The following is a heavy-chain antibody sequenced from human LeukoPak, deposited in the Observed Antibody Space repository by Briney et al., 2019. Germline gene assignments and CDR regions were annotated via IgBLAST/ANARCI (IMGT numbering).Heavy chain of an antibody. J-gene: IGHJ4*02. CDR1: GYTFTGYY. Sequence: ASVKVSCKASGYTFTGYYMHWVRQAPGQGLEWMGWINPSGGSTSYAQKFQGRVTMTRDTSTSTVYMELSSLRSEDTAVYYCARDGTRGGIVATFDYWGQGTLVTVSS. V-gene: IGHV1-46*01. CDR2: INPSGGST. D-gene: IGHD5-12*01. CDR3: ARDGTRGGIVATFDY.